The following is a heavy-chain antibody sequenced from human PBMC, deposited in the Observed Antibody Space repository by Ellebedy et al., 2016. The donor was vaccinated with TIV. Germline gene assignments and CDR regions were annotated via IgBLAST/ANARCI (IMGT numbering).Heavy chain of an antibody. CDR1: GFTFSSYA. V-gene: IGHV3-21*01. CDR3: AAVQYWEAVFDM. D-gene: IGHD2-8*02. J-gene: IGHJ3*02. Sequence: GESLKISCAASGFTFSSYAMNWVRQAPGKGLEWVSYIDGSGGFIKYADSVKGRFTISRDNAKNSLYMQMNSLRAEDTAVYYCAAVQYWEAVFDMWGQGTMVTVSS. CDR2: IDGSGGFI.